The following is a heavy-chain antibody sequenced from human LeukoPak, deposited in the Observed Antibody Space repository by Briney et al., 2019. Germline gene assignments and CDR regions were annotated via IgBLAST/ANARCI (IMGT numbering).Heavy chain of an antibody. D-gene: IGHD3-3*01. Sequence: PGGSLRLSCAASGFTFSSYGMHWVRQAPGKGLEWVAFIRYDGTNKYYADSVKGRFIISRDKSKNTLYLQMNSLRVEDTAVYYCAKDSPEGVTIFGVVISHFDYWGQGTLVTVSS. CDR1: GFTFSSYG. J-gene: IGHJ4*02. CDR3: AKDSPEGVTIFGVVISHFDY. CDR2: IRYDGTNK. V-gene: IGHV3-30*02.